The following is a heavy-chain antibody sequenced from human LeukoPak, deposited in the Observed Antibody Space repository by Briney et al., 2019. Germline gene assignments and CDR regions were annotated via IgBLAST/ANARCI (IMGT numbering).Heavy chain of an antibody. V-gene: IGHV3-23*01. D-gene: IGHD3-22*01. CDR3: AKDEVTMIVVVTNNWFDP. J-gene: IGHJ5*02. CDR1: GFTFSSYA. Sequence: PGGSLRLSCAASGFTFSSYAMSWVRQAPGKGLEWVSAISGSGGSTYYADSVKGRFTISRDNSKNTLYLQMNSLRAEDTAVYYCAKDEVTMIVVVTNNWFDPWGQGTLVTVSS. CDR2: ISGSGGST.